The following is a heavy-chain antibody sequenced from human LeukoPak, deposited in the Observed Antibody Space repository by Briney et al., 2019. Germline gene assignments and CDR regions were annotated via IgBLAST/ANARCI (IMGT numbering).Heavy chain of an antibody. V-gene: IGHV3-30*04. D-gene: IGHD4-17*01. J-gene: IGHJ3*02. CDR2: ISYDGSNK. Sequence: PGRSLRLSCAASGFTFSSYAMHWVRQAPGKGLEWVAVISYDGSNKYYADSVKGRFTIFRDNSKNTLYLQMNSLRAEDTAVYYCARPTVTDAFDIWGQGTMVTVSS. CDR1: GFTFSSYA. CDR3: ARPTVTDAFDI.